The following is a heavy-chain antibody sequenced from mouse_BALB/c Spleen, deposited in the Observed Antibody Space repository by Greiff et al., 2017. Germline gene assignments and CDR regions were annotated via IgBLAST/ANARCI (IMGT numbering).Heavy chain of an antibody. D-gene: IGHD1-1*01. CDR2: ISSGSSTI. V-gene: IGHV5-17*02. CDR3: ARDNYYGSSSRYFDY. J-gene: IGHJ2*01. CDR1: GFTFSSFG. Sequence: EVKLVESGGGLEQPGGSRKLSCAASGFTFSSFGMHWVRQAPEKGLEWVAYISSGSSTIYYADTVKGRFTISRDNPKNTLFLQMTSLRSEDTAMYYCARDNYYGSSSRYFDYWGQGTTLTVSS.